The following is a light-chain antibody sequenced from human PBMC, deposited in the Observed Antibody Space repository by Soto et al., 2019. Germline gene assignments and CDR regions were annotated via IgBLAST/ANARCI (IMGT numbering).Light chain of an antibody. CDR2: NVS. J-gene: IGLJ1*01. V-gene: IGLV2-14*03. CDR1: SSDVGGYEY. Sequence: QSVLTQPASVSGSPGQSITISCTGTSSDVGGYEYVSWYQHHPGKAPRLMIYNVSNRPSGVSNRFSGSKSGITASLTISGLQAEDEADYYCSSYSPNSPFGFGTGTKVTVL. CDR3: SSYSPNSPFG.